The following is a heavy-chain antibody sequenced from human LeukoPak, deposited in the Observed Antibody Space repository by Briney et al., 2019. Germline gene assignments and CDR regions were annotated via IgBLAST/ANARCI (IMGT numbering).Heavy chain of an antibody. Sequence: SETLSLTCAVYGGSFSGYYWSWIRQPPGKGLEWIGEINHSGSTNYNPSLKSRVTISVDTSKNQFSLKLSSVTAADTAVYYCARGWVRGNFDYWGQGTLVTVSS. CDR2: INHSGST. CDR3: ARGWVRGNFDY. D-gene: IGHD3-10*01. CDR1: GGSFSGYY. J-gene: IGHJ4*02. V-gene: IGHV4-34*01.